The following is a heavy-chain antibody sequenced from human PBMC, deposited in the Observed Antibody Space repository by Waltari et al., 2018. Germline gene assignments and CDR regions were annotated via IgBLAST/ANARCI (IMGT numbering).Heavy chain of an antibody. CDR2: ISGSSSST. J-gene: IGHJ3*02. D-gene: IGHD3-16*02. Sequence: EVQLLESGGGLVQPGGSLRLSCAASGFTFGNSALLWGRQAPGKGLEWISGISGSSSSTYYADSVKGRFTISRDNSKNTLYLQMNSLRVEDTAVYFCAKVEGGIVTRYYALDIWGQGTMVTVSS. V-gene: IGHV3-23*01. CDR3: AKVEGGIVTRYYALDI. CDR1: GFTFGNSA.